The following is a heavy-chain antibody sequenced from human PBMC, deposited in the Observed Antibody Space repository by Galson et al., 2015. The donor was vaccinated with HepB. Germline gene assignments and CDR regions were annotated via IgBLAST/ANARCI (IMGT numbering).Heavy chain of an antibody. V-gene: IGHV3-74*01. CDR1: TFIFSTYS. CDR3: AKSANNFGNYYFDY. CDR2: INSDGSII. J-gene: IGHJ4*02. Sequence: SLRLSCAASTFIFSTYSMNWVRQAPGKGLEWVSRINSDGSIITYADSVKGRFTISRDNAKNTLYLQMDSLRDEDTAVYYCAKSANNFGNYYFDYWGQGTLVTVSS. D-gene: IGHD1-1*01.